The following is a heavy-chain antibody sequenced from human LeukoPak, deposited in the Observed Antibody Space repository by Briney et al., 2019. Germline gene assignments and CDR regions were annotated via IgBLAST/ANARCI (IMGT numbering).Heavy chain of an antibody. Sequence: GGSLKLSCEASGITFTNYWMHWVHQAPEEVLVLVSRIKTDGSYTSYADSVKGRFTISRDNAKNTLYLQMSSLRAEDTAVYYCARDVQSGPGYWGQGTLVTVSS. CDR2: IKTDGSYT. J-gene: IGHJ4*02. D-gene: IGHD7-27*01. CDR3: ARDVQSGPGY. CDR1: GITFTNYW. V-gene: IGHV3-74*01.